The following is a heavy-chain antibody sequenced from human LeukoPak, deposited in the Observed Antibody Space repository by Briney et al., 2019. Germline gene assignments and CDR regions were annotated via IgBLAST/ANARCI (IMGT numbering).Heavy chain of an antibody. Sequence: ASVTVSCKSSGYTFTGYYMHWVRQAPGQGLEWMGWINPNSGGRNYAQKFQVRVTMTRDTSISTDYMELSRLRSDDTAVYYCASAPYCSSTSCYTPLNYWGQGTLVTVSS. CDR2: INPNSGGR. V-gene: IGHV1-2*02. CDR3: ASAPYCSSTSCYTPLNY. J-gene: IGHJ4*02. D-gene: IGHD2-2*02. CDR1: GYTFTGYY.